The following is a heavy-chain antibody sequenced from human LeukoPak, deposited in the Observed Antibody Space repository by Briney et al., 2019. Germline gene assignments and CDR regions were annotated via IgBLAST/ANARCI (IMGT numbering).Heavy chain of an antibody. D-gene: IGHD2-2*02. V-gene: IGHV1-8*01. CDR3: ARGRGIEAAAIRDLDY. CDR2: MNPNSGNT. Sequence: ASVKVSCTAXXYXXTSYDINXVRQAPGQGLEWMGWMNPNSGNTGYAQKFQGRVTMTRNTSISTAYMELSSLRSEDTAVYYCARGRGIEAAAIRDLDYWGQGTLVTVSS. CDR1: XYXXTSYD. J-gene: IGHJ4*02.